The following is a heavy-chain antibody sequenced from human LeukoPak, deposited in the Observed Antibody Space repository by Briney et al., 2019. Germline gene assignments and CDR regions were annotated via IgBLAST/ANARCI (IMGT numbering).Heavy chain of an antibody. CDR1: GFTFSSYW. J-gene: IGHJ3*02. CDR2: IKQDGGEK. D-gene: IGHD3-3*01. CDR3: AGPSGESIYAFDI. V-gene: IGHV3-7*03. Sequence: PGGSLRLSCAASGFTFSSYWMSWVRQAPGKGLEWVSNIKQDGGEKYYVDSVKGRFTISRDNTKNSLYLQMNRLRDEDTAVYYCAGPSGESIYAFDIWGQGKMVTVSS.